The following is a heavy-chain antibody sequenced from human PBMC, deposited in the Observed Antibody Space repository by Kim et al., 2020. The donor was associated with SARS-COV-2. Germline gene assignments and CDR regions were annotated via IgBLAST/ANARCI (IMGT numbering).Heavy chain of an antibody. D-gene: IGHD3-22*01. J-gene: IGHJ4*02. CDR2: INPNSGGT. CDR3: ARVGSRLLRHRGYFDY. Sequence: ASVKVSCKASGYTFTGYYMHWVRQAPGQGLEWMGWINPNSGGTNYAQKFQGRVTMTRDTSISTAYMELSRLRSDDTAVYYCARVGSRLLRHRGYFDYWGQGTLVTVSS. V-gene: IGHV1-2*02. CDR1: GYTFTGYY.